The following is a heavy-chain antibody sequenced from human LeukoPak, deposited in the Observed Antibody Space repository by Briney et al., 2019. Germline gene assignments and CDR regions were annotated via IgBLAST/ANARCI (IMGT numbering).Heavy chain of an antibody. J-gene: IGHJ4*02. Sequence: PGGSLRLSCAASGFTFSSYAMEWVRQAPGKGLEWVSGLRVSGDTTHYADSVKGRFTISRDNSKNTLYLQMNSLRVDDTALYYCVKGWNSLSFYITHWGQGILVTVSS. V-gene: IGHV3-23*01. D-gene: IGHD3-10*01. CDR1: GFTFSSYA. CDR3: VKGWNSLSFYITH. CDR2: LRVSGDTT.